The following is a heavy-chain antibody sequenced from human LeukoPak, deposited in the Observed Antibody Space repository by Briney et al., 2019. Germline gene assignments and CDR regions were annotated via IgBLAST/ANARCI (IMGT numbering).Heavy chain of an antibody. Sequence: GASVKVSCKASGGTFSSYAISWVRQAPGQGLEWMGGIIPIFGTANYAQKFQGRVTITADESTSTAYMELSSLRSEDTAVYYCTTRGEVTSYYYYYMGVWGKGTTVTVSS. CDR1: GGTFSSYA. J-gene: IGHJ6*03. CDR2: IIPIFGTA. V-gene: IGHV1-69*13. D-gene: IGHD3-3*01. CDR3: TTRGEVTSYYYYYMGV.